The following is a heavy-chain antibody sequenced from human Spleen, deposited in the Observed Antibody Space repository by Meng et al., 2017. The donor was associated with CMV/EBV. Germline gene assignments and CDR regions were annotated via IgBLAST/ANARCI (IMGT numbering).Heavy chain of an antibody. J-gene: IGHJ4*02. CDR2: LNPGSGST. CDR1: GTTFSNYD. Sequence: ASVKVSCKTSGTTFSNYDMNWMRQAPGQGLEWMGWLNPGSGSTGYAQKFQGRVTMTRDTSISTAYMELSSLRSDDTAVYYCTKASQWTTLGEPHDYWGQGTLVTVSS. CDR3: TKASQWTTLGEPHDY. D-gene: IGHD4-11*01. V-gene: IGHV1-8*02.